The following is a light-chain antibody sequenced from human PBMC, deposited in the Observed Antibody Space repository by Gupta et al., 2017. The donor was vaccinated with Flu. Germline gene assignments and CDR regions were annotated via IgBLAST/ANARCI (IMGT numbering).Light chain of an antibody. CDR2: AAS. CDR1: QGISSY. V-gene: IGKV1-9*01. CDR3: QQLNSYLT. J-gene: IGKJ3*01. Sequence: DIQLTQSPSFLSASVGDRVTITCRASQGISSYLAWYQQKPGKAPKLLIYAASTLRSGVPSRFSGSGSGTEFTLTSSSRQPEDFATYYWQQLNSYLTFGHGTKVDIK.